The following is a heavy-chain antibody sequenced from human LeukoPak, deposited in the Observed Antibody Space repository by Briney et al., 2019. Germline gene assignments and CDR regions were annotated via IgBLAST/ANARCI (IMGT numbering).Heavy chain of an antibody. Sequence: SETLSLTCNVSGGSISYFYWSWIRQPPGKALEWIAYIHYSGTTDYNPSLKSRVTISVDTSKNQFSLNLSSVTAADTAVYYCARGGVLPRGFGPWGQGTLVTVSS. V-gene: IGHV4-59*01. CDR3: ARGGVLPRGFGP. CDR2: IHYSGTT. J-gene: IGHJ5*02. D-gene: IGHD3-16*01. CDR1: GGSISYFY.